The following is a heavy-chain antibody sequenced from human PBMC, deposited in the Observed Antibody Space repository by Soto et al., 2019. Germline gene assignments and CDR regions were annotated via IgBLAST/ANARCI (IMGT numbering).Heavy chain of an antibody. Sequence: PGGSLRLSCAASGFTFSSYGMHWVRQAPGKGLEWVAVIWYDGSNKYYADSVKGRFTISRDNSKNTLYLQMNSLRAEDTAVYYCARDPPGHCSSTSCYLDYWGQGTLVTVSS. CDR2: IWYDGSNK. J-gene: IGHJ4*02. CDR3: ARDPPGHCSSTSCYLDY. D-gene: IGHD2-2*03. V-gene: IGHV3-33*01. CDR1: GFTFSSYG.